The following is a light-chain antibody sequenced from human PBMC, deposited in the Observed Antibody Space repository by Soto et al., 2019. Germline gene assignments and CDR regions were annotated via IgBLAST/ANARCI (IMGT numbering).Light chain of an antibody. J-gene: IGKJ4*01. CDR1: QSVGSS. CDR3: QQRSNWPLT. Sequence: VLTQSPATLSVSPGDRATLSCRASQSVGSSLAWYQQKRGQPPRLLIYDASNRATGIPARFSGSGSGTDFTLTISSLEPEDFAVYYCQQRSNWPLTFGGGTKVEIK. CDR2: DAS. V-gene: IGKV3-11*01.